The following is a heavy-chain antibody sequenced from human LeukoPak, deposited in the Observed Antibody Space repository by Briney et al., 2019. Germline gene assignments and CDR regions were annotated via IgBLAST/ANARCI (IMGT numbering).Heavy chain of an antibody. CDR3: ARGRFPSVGYYYYMDV. CDR2: IYTSGST. Sequence: TLSLTCTVSGGSISSGSYYWNWIRQPAGKGLEWIGRIYTSGSTNYNPSLKSRVTISVDTSKNQFSLKLSSVTAADTAVYYCARGRFPSVGYYYYMDVWGKGTTVTISS. D-gene: IGHD3-10*01. CDR1: GGSISSGSYY. V-gene: IGHV4-61*02. J-gene: IGHJ6*03.